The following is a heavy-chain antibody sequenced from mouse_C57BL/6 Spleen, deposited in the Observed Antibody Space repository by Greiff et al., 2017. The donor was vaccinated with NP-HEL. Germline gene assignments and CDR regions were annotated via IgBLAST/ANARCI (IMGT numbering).Heavy chain of an antibody. CDR2: IDPSDSYT. D-gene: IGHD1-1*01. V-gene: IGHV1-50*01. CDR3: ASGRDYYGSSYGY. J-gene: IGHJ2*01. CDR1: GYTFTSYW. Sequence: QVQLQQPGAELVKPGASVKLSCKASGYTFTSYWMQWVKQRPGQGLEWIGEIDPSDSYTNYNQKFKGKATLTVDTSSSTAYMQLSSLTSEDSAVYYCASGRDYYGSSYGYWGQGTTLTVSS.